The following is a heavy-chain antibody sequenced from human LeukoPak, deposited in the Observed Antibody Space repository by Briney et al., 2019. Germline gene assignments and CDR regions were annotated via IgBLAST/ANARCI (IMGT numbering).Heavy chain of an antibody. CDR1: GGSISSGGYY. D-gene: IGHD3-22*01. CDR3: ARSLAHYYDSSGYFDP. V-gene: IGHV4-31*03. CDR2: IYYSGST. J-gene: IGHJ5*02. Sequence: SQTLSLTCTVSGGSISSGGYYWSWIRQHPGKGLEWIGYIYYSGSTYYNPSLRSRVTISVDTSKNQFSLKLSPVTAADTAVYYCARSLAHYYDSSGYFDPWGQGTLVTVSS.